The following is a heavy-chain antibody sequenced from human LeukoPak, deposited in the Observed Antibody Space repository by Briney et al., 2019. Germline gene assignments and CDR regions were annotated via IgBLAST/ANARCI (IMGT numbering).Heavy chain of an antibody. Sequence: GGSLRLSCAASGFTFSGSAMHWVRRASGEGLEWVGRIRSKASSYATGYAASVKGRFTISRDDSKNTAYLQMNSLKTEDTAVYYCTRPLGVYCSGGSCYSNWGQGTLVTVSS. CDR2: IRSKASSYAT. CDR3: TRPLGVYCSGGSCYSN. J-gene: IGHJ4*02. D-gene: IGHD2-15*01. V-gene: IGHV3-73*01. CDR1: GFTFSGSA.